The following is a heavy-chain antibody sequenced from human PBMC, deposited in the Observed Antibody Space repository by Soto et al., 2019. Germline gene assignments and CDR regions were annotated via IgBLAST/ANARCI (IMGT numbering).Heavy chain of an antibody. CDR2: IFPGDSDT. Sequence: GESLKISCKGSGYTFTSHWIGWVRQMPGKGLEWMGIIFPGDSDTRYSPSFQGQVTISADKSINTAYLQWSSLKASDNAMYFCARHGAYFDYWGQGTLVTVSS. J-gene: IGHJ4*02. D-gene: IGHD3-16*01. CDR3: ARHGAYFDY. CDR1: GYTFTSHW. V-gene: IGHV5-51*01.